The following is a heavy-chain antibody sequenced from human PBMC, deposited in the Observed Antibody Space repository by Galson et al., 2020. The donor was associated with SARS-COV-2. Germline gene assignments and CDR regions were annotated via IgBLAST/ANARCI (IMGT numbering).Heavy chain of an antibody. J-gene: IGHJ4*02. Sequence: GESLKISCAASGFTFSDCAMHWVRQAPGKGLEWVAVIWYDGSNKYYADSVKGRFTISRDNSKNTLYLQMNSLRAEDTAVYYCAREGGSGIVAAPTDYWGQGTLVTVSS. CDR1: GFTFSDCA. CDR3: AREGGSGIVAAPTDY. V-gene: IGHV3-33*01. D-gene: IGHD1-26*01. CDR2: IWYDGSNK.